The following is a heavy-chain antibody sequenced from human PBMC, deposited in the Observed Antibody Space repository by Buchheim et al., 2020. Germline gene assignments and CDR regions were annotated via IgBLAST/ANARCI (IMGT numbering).Heavy chain of an antibody. CDR2: ISGIGGST. CDR3: AKVREVELLWFGELSD. J-gene: IGHJ4*02. V-gene: IGHV3-23*04. Sequence: EVQLVESGGGLVQPGGSLRLSCAASGFTFSSYAMSWVRQAPGKGLEWVSVISGIGGSTYYADSVKGRFTISGDNSKNKLYLQINSLRAEDTAVYYCAKVREVELLWFGELSDWGQGTL. D-gene: IGHD3-10*01. CDR1: GFTFSSYA.